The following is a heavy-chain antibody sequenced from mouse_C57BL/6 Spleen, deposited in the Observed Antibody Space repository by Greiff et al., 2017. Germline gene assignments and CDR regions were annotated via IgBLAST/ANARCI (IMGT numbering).Heavy chain of an antibody. Sequence: EVKLVESEGGLVQPGSSMKLSCTASGFTFSDYYMAWVRQVPEKGLEWVANINYGGSSTYYLDSLKSRFIISRDNAKNILYLQMSSLKSEDTATYYWARFGSSWNFDDWGQGTTLTVSS. CDR2: INYGGSST. CDR1: GFTFSDYY. V-gene: IGHV5-16*01. CDR3: ARFGSSWNFDD. J-gene: IGHJ2*01. D-gene: IGHD1-1*01.